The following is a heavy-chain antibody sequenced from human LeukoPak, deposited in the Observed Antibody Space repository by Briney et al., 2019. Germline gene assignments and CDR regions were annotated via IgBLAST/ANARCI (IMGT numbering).Heavy chain of an antibody. J-gene: IGHJ3*02. Sequence: SETLSLTCTVSGGSISSYYWSWIRQPAGKGLEWIGRIYTSGSTNYNPSLKSRVTMSVDTSKNQFSLKLSSVTAADTAVYYCARGFYDYVWGSYRSDAFDIWGQGTMVTVSS. V-gene: IGHV4-4*07. CDR2: IYTSGST. CDR3: ARGFYDYVWGSYRSDAFDI. CDR1: GGSISSYY. D-gene: IGHD3-16*02.